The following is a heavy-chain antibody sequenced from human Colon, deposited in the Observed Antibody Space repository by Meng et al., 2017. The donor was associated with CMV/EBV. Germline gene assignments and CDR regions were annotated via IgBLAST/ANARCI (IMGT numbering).Heavy chain of an antibody. CDR1: GFTFDRCA. Sequence: GESLKISCAASGFTFDRCAMHWVRQAPGKGLEWVTFIRFDGTSQEYADSVRGRFTISRDNSKNTLYLQMNSLRAEDTAVYYCARDPGDGSDWGQGTLVTVSS. J-gene: IGHJ4*02. CDR3: ARDPGDGSD. CDR2: IRFDGTSQ. D-gene: IGHD2-15*01. V-gene: IGHV3-30*02.